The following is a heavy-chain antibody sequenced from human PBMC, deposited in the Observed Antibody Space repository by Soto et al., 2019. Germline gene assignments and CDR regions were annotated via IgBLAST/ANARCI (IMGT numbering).Heavy chain of an antibody. Sequence: QVQLVQSGAEVKKPGASVKVSCKASGYTFTNYGISWARQAPGQGLEWMGWISANNGKTNYAQNVQGRVTMTTDTSKTTAYMELRSLRSDDTAIYYCARDPDYYGSGSYFDLWGRGTLVTVSS. D-gene: IGHD3-10*01. CDR2: ISANNGKT. CDR3: ARDPDYYGSGSYFDL. V-gene: IGHV1-18*01. J-gene: IGHJ2*01. CDR1: GYTFTNYG.